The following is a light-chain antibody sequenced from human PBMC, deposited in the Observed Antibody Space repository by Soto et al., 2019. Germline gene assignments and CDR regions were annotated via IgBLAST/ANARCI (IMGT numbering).Light chain of an antibody. J-gene: IGKJ1*01. CDR1: QSVSGW. Sequence: DIQMTQSPSTLSSSLGDTGTVTFRASQSVSGWLAWYQQKPGEAPKLLIYDASALESGVPSRFSGSGSGTEFTLTISSLQPDDFATYYCQQYNSYWTFGQGTKVDIK. CDR3: QQYNSYWT. V-gene: IGKV1-5*01. CDR2: DAS.